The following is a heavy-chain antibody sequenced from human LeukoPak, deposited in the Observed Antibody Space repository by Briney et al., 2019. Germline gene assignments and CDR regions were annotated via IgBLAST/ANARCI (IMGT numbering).Heavy chain of an antibody. CDR2: INTDGSST. V-gene: IGHV3-74*01. CDR3: ARAGSARRFDY. J-gene: IGHJ4*02. D-gene: IGHD3-10*01. Sequence: GGSLRLPCAASGFTFSSYWMHWVRQAPGKGLVWVSRINTDGSSTSYADSVKGRFTISRDNAKNTLYLQMNSLRAEDTAVYYCARAGSARRFDYWGQGTLVTVSS. CDR1: GFTFSSYW.